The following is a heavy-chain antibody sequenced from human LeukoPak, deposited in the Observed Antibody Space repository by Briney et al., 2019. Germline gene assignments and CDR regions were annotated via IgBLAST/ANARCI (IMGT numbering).Heavy chain of an antibody. CDR3: ARSNYDYVWGTYYFDY. D-gene: IGHD3-16*01. V-gene: IGHV3-48*04. CDR1: GFTFSSYW. CDR2: ISSSGSTI. Sequence: GGSLRLSCAASGFTFSSYWMSWVRQAPGKGLEWVSYISSSGSTIYYADSVKGRFTISRDNAKNSLYLQMNSLRAEDTAVYYCARSNYDYVWGTYYFDYWGQGTLVTVSS. J-gene: IGHJ4*02.